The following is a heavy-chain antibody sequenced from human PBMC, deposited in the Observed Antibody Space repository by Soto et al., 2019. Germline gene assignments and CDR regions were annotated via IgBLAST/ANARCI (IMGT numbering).Heavy chain of an antibody. CDR2: ISSSSSYI. V-gene: IGHV3-21*01. CDR3: AREWLQSDYGMDV. J-gene: IGHJ6*02. CDR1: GFTFSSYS. Sequence: PGGSLRLSCAASGFTFSSYSMNWVRQAPGKGLEWVSSISSSSSYIYYADSVKGRFTISRDNAKNSLYLQMNSLRAEDTAVYYCAREWLQSDYGMDVWGQGTTVTVSS. D-gene: IGHD5-12*01.